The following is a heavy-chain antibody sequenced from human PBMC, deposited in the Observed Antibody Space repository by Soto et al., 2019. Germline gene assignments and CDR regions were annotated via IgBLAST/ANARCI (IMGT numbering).Heavy chain of an antibody. CDR1: GGSIRGYY. J-gene: IGHJ4*01. Sequence: SETLSLTCSVSGGSIRGYYWTWIRQPPGEGLEWIGYIFYSGSTNYNPSLKSRVTISVDTSKNQFXXXXXXXXXXDTAMYYGARSGDDFSFTDYWGQGTLVTVSS. CDR3: ARSGDDFSFTDY. D-gene: IGHD3-16*01. V-gene: IGHV4-59*01. CDR2: IFYSGST.